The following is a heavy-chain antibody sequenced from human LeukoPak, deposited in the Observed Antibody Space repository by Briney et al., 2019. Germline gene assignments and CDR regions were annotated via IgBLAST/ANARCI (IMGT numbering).Heavy chain of an antibody. V-gene: IGHV3-7*01. CDR1: GFSFGSNW. J-gene: IGHJ4*02. CDR3: ARDSDYDFWSGGTA. D-gene: IGHD3-3*01. Sequence: GGSLRLSCVASGFSFGSNWMSWVRQAPGKGLEWVANIKQDGSEKYYVDSVKGRFTISRDNAKNSLYLQMNSLRAEDTAVYYCARDSDYDFWSGGTAGGQGTLVTVSS. CDR2: IKQDGSEK.